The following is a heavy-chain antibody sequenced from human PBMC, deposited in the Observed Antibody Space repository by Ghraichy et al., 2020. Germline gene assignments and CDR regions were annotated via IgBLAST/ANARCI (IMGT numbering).Heavy chain of an antibody. J-gene: IGHJ4*02. CDR3: LKDASMGSDFFDS. V-gene: IGHV3-9*01. CDR2: ITWNSDAR. D-gene: IGHD5-24*01. Sequence: GGSLRLSCAASGFAFDDYAMHWVRQAPGKGLEWVSGITWNSDARNYAGSVEGRFAISRDNTKNTLYLQMNRLTAEDTALYYCLKDASMGSDFFDSWGQGTLVTVSS. CDR1: GFAFDDYA.